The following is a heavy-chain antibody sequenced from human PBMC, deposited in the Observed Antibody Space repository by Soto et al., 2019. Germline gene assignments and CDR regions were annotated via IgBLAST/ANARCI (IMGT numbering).Heavy chain of an antibody. V-gene: IGHV4-31*03. Sequence: QVQLQESGPRLVKPSQTLSLTCTVSGGSISSGGYYWRWIRQHPGKGLEWIGNSYYRGSTSYNPSLMSRATISVDTSKTQFSLKLRSVTAADTAVYYCAREPLTWGQGTLVTVSS. CDR2: SYYRGST. J-gene: IGHJ4*02. CDR3: AREPLT. CDR1: GGSISSGGYY.